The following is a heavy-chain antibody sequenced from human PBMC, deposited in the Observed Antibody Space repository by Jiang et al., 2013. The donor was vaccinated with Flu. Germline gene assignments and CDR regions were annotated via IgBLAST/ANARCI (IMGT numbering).Heavy chain of an antibody. CDR3: ASNTNWGLLRGYYYYYYGMDV. Sequence: GAEVKKPGASVKVSCKASGYTFTSYAMHWVRQAPGQRLEWMGWINAGNGNTKYSQKFQGRVTITRDTSASTAYMELSSLRSEDTAVYYCASNTNWGLLRGYYYYYYGMDVWGQGTTVTVSS. D-gene: IGHD7-27*01. CDR2: INAGNGNT. J-gene: IGHJ6*02. V-gene: IGHV1-3*01. CDR1: GYTFTSYA.